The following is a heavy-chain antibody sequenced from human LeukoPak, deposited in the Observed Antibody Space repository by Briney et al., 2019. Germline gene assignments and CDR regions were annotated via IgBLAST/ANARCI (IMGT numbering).Heavy chain of an antibody. CDR3: LTILEATIDAFDL. J-gene: IGHJ3*01. Sequence: GGSVRLSCAPSGFTFSSYAMSWLRHSPGRGREWVSAIRSSRGSTYCADSVKGRFTISRDNSKNTLYVKMNSLRAEDTAVYYCLTILEATIDAFDLWGQGPMVTVSS. CDR1: GFTFSSYA. D-gene: IGHD1-26*01. CDR2: IRSSRGST. V-gene: IGHV3-23*01.